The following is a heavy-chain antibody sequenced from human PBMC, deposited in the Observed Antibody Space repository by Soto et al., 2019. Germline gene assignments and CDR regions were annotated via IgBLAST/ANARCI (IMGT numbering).Heavy chain of an antibody. Sequence: SETLSLTXTVSGGSISSYYWSWIRQPPGKGLEWIGYIYYSGSTNYNPSLKSRVTISVDTSKNQFSLKLSSVTAADTAVYYCARAKGVGCSGGSCYFNWFDPWGQGTLVTVSS. CDR2: IYYSGST. D-gene: IGHD2-15*01. V-gene: IGHV4-59*01. J-gene: IGHJ5*02. CDR3: ARAKGVGCSGGSCYFNWFDP. CDR1: GGSISSYY.